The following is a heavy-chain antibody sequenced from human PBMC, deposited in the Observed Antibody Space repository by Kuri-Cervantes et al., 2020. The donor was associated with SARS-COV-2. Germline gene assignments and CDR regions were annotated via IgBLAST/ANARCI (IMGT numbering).Heavy chain of an antibody. CDR3: AKDRVGVHDF. CDR2: ISNDGKKI. Sequence: GESLKISCAVSGFNFSRTDMHWVRQAPGKGLEWVAFISNDGKKIKYMASGTGRFTISRDNSQDTLYLQMESLTNEDTAIYFCAKDRVGVHDFWGRGTLVTVSS. V-gene: IGHV3-30*18. J-gene: IGHJ4*02. D-gene: IGHD2-21*01. CDR1: GFNFSRTD.